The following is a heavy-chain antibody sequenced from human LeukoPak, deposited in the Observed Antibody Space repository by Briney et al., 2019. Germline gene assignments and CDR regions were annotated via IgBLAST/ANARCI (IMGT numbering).Heavy chain of an antibody. CDR2: ISRSSDTK. Sequence: GGSLRLSCAASGFTFSSYSMNWVRQALGKGLEWVSYISRSSDTKDYADSVKGRFTISRDNAKNSLYLQMNGLRDEDTAVYYCARVFDNWGQGTLVTVSS. V-gene: IGHV3-48*02. CDR3: ARVFDN. J-gene: IGHJ4*02. CDR1: GFTFSSYS.